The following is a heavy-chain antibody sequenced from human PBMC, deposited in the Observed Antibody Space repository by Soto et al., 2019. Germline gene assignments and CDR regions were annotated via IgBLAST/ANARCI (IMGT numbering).Heavy chain of an antibody. CDR3: ARRSYGAFDF. J-gene: IGHJ3*01. D-gene: IGHD1-26*01. CDR1: DDSISPYY. V-gene: IGHV4-59*08. CDR2: IYYSGST. Sequence: SETLSLTCTVSDDSISPYYWSWIRQPPGKGLEWIGYIYYSGSTNYNPSLKSRVTISVDTSKNQFSPKLSSVTAADTAVYYCARRSYGAFDFWGQGTMVT.